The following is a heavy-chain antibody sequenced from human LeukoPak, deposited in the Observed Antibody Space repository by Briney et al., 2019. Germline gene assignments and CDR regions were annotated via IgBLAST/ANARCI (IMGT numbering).Heavy chain of an antibody. CDR3: AKDRYCGGDCYSLSWFDP. Sequence: GGSLRLSCAASGFTFSSYAMSWVRQAPGKGLEWVSAISGSGGSTYYADSVKGRFTIFRDNSKNTLYLQMNSLRAEDTAVYYCAKDRYCGGDCYSLSWFDPWGQGTLVTVSS. CDR2: ISGSGGST. J-gene: IGHJ5*02. CDR1: GFTFSSYA. V-gene: IGHV3-23*01. D-gene: IGHD2-21*02.